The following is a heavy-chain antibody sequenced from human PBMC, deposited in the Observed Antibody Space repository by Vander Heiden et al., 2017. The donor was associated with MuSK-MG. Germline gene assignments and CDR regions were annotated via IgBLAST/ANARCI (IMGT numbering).Heavy chain of an antibody. CDR1: GYAFTSYY. D-gene: IGHD1-26*01. J-gene: IGHJ6*03. V-gene: IGHV1-2*02. CDR3: ARDPGPTTGAYYHMDV. CDR2: ITPNSGGT. Sequence: QVQLVQSGADVKKPGASVKVSCKASGYAFTSYYRHRGGQAPGQGLEWMGWITPNSGGTIYAQKFQGRVTMTRDTSTSTVYMELSRLRSDDTAVYHCARDPGPTTGAYYHMDVWGKGTTVTVAS.